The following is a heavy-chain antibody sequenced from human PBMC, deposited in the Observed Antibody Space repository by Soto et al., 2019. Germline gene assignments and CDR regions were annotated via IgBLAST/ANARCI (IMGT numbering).Heavy chain of an antibody. CDR1: GFTFSSRW. CDR2: IKQDENGK. Sequence: EVQLVESGGGLVQPGGSLRLSCEASGFTFSSRWMTWVRQGPGKGLEWVANIKQDENGKDYVDSVKGRFTISRDNAKNSLYLQMTSLRAEDTAVYYCATHDGPEAAGLDLDFWGQGTLVTVSS. J-gene: IGHJ4*02. V-gene: IGHV3-7*02. CDR3: ATHDGPEAAGLDLDF. D-gene: IGHD6-25*01.